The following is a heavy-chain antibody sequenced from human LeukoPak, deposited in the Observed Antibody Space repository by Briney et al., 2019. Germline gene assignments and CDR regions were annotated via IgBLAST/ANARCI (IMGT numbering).Heavy chain of an antibody. J-gene: IGHJ5*02. D-gene: IGHD2-15*01. CDR3: ATDLRYCSGGSCYH. CDR1: GYTFTSYG. V-gene: IGHV1-24*01. Sequence: GASVKVSCKASGYTFTSYGISWVRQAPGKGLEWMGGFDPEDGETIYAQKFQGRVTMTEDTSTDTAYMELSSLRSEDTAVYYCATDLRYCSGGSCYHWGQGTLVTVSS. CDR2: FDPEDGET.